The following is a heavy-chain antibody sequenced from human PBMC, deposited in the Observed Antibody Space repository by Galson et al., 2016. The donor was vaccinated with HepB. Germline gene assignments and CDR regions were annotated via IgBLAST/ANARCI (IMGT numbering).Heavy chain of an antibody. CDR1: GFTFSSYS. J-gene: IGHJ6*02. CDR3: AKDEFRGESGSHQGSYFGMNV. CDR2: ISSSSSPI. D-gene: IGHD3-10*01. Sequence: SLRLSCAASGFTFSSYSMNWVRQAPGKGLKWVSYISSSSSPIYYVDSVKGRFSISRDNSKNTLYLQMNNVRAEDTAVYYCAKDEFRGESGSHQGSYFGMNVWGQGTTVTVSS. V-gene: IGHV3-48*01.